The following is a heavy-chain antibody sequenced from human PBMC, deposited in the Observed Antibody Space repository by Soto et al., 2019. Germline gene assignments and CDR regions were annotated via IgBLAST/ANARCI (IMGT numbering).Heavy chain of an antibody. CDR3: AKELMRYFDWFTGFDP. CDR2: ISGSGGST. CDR1: GFTFSSYA. Sequence: PGGSLRLSCAASGFTFSSYAMSWVRQAPGKGLEWVSAISGSGGSTYYADSVKGRFTISRDNSKNTLYLQMNSLRAEDTAVYYCAKELMRYFDWFTGFDPWGQGTLVTVSS. V-gene: IGHV3-23*01. D-gene: IGHD3-9*01. J-gene: IGHJ5*02.